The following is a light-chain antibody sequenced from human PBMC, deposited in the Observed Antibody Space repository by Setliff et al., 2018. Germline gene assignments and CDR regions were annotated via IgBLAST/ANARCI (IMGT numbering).Light chain of an antibody. CDR2: DVT. V-gene: IGLV2-14*01. CDR3: SSNKNTNKNV. Sequence: QSVLTQPASVSGSPGQSITISCIGTSSDVGDSYNYVSWYQQHPGKAPKLIIYDVTKRPSGVSSRFSGSKSGNTASLTISGLQAEDEADYFCSSNKNTNKNVFGTGTKVTVL. J-gene: IGLJ1*01. CDR1: SSDVGDSYNY.